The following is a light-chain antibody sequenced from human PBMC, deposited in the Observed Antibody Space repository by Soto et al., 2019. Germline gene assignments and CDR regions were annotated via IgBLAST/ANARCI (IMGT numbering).Light chain of an antibody. CDR2: RNN. J-gene: IGLJ2*01. CDR1: SSNIGSNY. CDR3: AAWDDSLSGVV. Sequence: QAVLTQPPSASGTPGQRVTISCSGSSSNIGSNYVFWYQHLPGTAPKLLIYRNNQRPSGFPDRCSGSKSGTSASLAISGLRSEDETDYYCAAWDDSLSGVVFGGGTKLTVL. V-gene: IGLV1-47*01.